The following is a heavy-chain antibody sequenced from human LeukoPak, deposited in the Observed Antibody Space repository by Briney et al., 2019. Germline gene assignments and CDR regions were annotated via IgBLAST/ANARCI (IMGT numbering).Heavy chain of an antibody. V-gene: IGHV1-8*01. D-gene: IGHD3-9*01. CDR2: MNPNSGNT. J-gene: IGHJ4*02. Sequence: ASVKVSCKASGYTSTSYDINWVRQATGQGLEWMGWMNPNSGNTGYAQKFQGRVTMTRDTSTSTVYMELSSVTAADTAVYYCARRTTYFGWIPSESPSCFDYWGQGTLVTVSS. CDR3: ARRTTYFGWIPSESPSCFDY. CDR1: GYTSTSYD.